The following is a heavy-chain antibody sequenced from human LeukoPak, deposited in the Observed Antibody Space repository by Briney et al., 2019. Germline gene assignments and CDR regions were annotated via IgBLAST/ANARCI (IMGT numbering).Heavy chain of an antibody. D-gene: IGHD3-10*01. J-gene: IGHJ5*02. Sequence: ASVKLSCKASGGTFNKYAITWVRQAPGQGLEWMGGIIPMHAPARYAQNLQGRVTITTDESTSTAYMELSSLKSEDTALYYCARGAQSGSFSSWFHPWGQGTLVTVSP. CDR2: IIPMHAPA. V-gene: IGHV1-69*05. CDR1: GGTFNKYA. CDR3: ARGAQSGSFSSWFHP.